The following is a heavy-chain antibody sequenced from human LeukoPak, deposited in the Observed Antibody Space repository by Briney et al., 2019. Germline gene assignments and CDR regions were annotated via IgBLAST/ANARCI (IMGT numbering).Heavy chain of an antibody. D-gene: IGHD3-10*01. Sequence: GGSLRLSCAASGFTFSSYWMTWVRQAPGKGLEWVANIKQDGSEKYFVDSVKGRFTISRDNTENSLYLQMNSLRAEDTAVYYCARDRVGDHWGQGTLVTVSS. CDR2: IKQDGSEK. J-gene: IGHJ4*02. CDR3: ARDRVGDH. CDR1: GFTFSSYW. V-gene: IGHV3-7*01.